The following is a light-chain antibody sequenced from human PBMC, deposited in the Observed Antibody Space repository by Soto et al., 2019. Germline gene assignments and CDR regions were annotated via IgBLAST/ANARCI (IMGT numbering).Light chain of an antibody. CDR2: LAS. V-gene: IGKV3D-11*03. CDR3: QQYGSSPFT. CDR1: QAVNTR. Sequence: EIVLTQSPATLSSFPVDRVTLSCRASQAVNTRLAWYQHKPGQAPRLLIYLASNRAAGVPARFSGSGSGTDFTLTISDVEPEDFAVYYCQQYGSSPFTFGQGTRLEIK. J-gene: IGKJ5*01.